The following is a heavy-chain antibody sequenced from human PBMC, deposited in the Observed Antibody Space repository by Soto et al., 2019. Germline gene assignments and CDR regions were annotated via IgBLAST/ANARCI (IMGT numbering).Heavy chain of an antibody. J-gene: IGHJ6*02. Sequence: QVQLQESGPGLVKPSQTLSLTCTVSGGSISSGGYYWSWIRQHPGKGLEWIGYIDYSGSTYYHPSLKSRVTISVDTSKNQFSLKLSSVTAADTAVYYCARVCGGDCHYGMDVWGQGTTVTVSS. V-gene: IGHV4-31*03. CDR3: ARVCGGDCHYGMDV. CDR1: GGSISSGGYY. CDR2: IDYSGST. D-gene: IGHD2-21*02.